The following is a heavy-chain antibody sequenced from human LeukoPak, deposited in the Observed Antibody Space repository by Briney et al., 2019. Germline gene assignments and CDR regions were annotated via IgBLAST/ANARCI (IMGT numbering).Heavy chain of an antibody. D-gene: IGHD3-22*01. CDR2: IYYSGST. Sequence: SETLSLTCTVSGGSISSYYWSWIRQPPGKGLEWIGYIYYSGSTNYNPSLKSRVTISVDTSKNQFSLKLSSVTAADTAVYYCARDAYDSSGYYNYYYYYMDVWGKGTTVTISS. J-gene: IGHJ6*03. V-gene: IGHV4-59*01. CDR1: GGSISSYY. CDR3: ARDAYDSSGYYNYYYYYMDV.